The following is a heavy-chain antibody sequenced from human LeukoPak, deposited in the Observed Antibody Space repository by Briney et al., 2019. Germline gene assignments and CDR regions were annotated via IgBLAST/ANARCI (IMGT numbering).Heavy chain of an antibody. CDR1: GDSISSALW. CDR3: TTSSGWYSLNY. CDR2: ISRDGST. J-gene: IGHJ4*02. Sequence: SETLSLTCAVSGDSISSALWWNWVRQPPGKGLDWTGEISRDGSTKYNPSLKNRVTISKDNSKNQFSLKLNSVTAADTAVYYCTTSSGWYSLNYWGQGVLITVSS. V-gene: IGHV4-4*02. D-gene: IGHD1-26*01.